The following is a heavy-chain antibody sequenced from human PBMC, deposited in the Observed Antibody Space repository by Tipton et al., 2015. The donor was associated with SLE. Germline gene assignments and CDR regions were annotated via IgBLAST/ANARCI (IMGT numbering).Heavy chain of an antibody. J-gene: IGHJ3*02. D-gene: IGHD1-14*01. CDR3: ARADRSSDAFDI. V-gene: IGHV4-59*11. Sequence: TLSLTCTVSGGSISSHYWSWIRQPPGKGLEWIGYIYYSGSTNYNPSLKSRVTISVDKSKNQFSLKLSSVTAADTAVYYCARADRSSDAFDIWGQGTMVTVSS. CDR2: IYYSGST. CDR1: GGSISSHY.